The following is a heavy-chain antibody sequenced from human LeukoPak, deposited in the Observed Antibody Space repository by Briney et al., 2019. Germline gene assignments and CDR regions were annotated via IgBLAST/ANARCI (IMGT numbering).Heavy chain of an antibody. CDR3: ARRVGFYGSGSLNYFDP. J-gene: IGHJ5*01. V-gene: IGHV4-39*02. CDR2: IFRTGST. CDR1: RGSIGSSSYY. D-gene: IGHD3-10*01. Sequence: PSETLSLTCTVSRGSIGSSSYYWGWIRQPPGKGLEWIGSIFRTGSTYYTASLKSRVSISVDTSKNHFVLNLTSVTAADTAVYFCARRVGFYGSGSLNYFDPWGQGILVSVSS.